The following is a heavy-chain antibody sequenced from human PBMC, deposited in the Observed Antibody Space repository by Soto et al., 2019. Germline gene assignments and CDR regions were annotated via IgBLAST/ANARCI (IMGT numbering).Heavy chain of an antibody. CDR1: GFSLNTGGVG. Sequence: QITLKESGPTLVKPTQTLTLTCTFSGFSLNTGGVGVGWIRQSPGKALEWLGLIYWDDDKRYSPSLKTRLTIPNDTTKNQMVLTITNMEPVDTPTYYCTHTRNDLVAFDIWGQGTLVTVSS. V-gene: IGHV2-5*02. J-gene: IGHJ3*02. CDR2: IYWDDDK. D-gene: IGHD6-6*01. CDR3: THTRNDLVAFDI.